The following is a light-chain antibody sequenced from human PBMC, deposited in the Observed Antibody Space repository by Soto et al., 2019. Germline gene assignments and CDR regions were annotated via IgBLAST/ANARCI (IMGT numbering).Light chain of an antibody. V-gene: IGKV1-5*01. CDR3: QQYNSYSRT. CDR2: DAF. Sequence: DIQMTQSPSTLSASVGDRVTITCRASQSISSWLAWYQQKQGKAPKLLIYDAFSLESGVPSRFSGSGSGTEFTLSISSLQPDDFATYYCQQYNSYSRTFGQGTKVDIK. CDR1: QSISSW. J-gene: IGKJ1*01.